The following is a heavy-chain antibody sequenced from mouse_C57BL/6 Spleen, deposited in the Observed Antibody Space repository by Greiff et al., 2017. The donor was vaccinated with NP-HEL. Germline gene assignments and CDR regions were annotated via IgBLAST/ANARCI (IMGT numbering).Heavy chain of an antibody. V-gene: IGHV1-55*01. Sequence: QVHVKQPGAELVKPGASVKMSCKASGYTFTSYWITWVKQRPGQGLEWIGDIYPGSGSTNYNEKFKSKATLTVDTSSSTAYMQLSSLTSEDSAVYYCARWGYYGSSSYAMDYWGQGTSVTVSS. CDR1: GYTFTSYW. D-gene: IGHD1-1*01. CDR3: ARWGYYGSSSYAMDY. J-gene: IGHJ4*01. CDR2: IYPGSGST.